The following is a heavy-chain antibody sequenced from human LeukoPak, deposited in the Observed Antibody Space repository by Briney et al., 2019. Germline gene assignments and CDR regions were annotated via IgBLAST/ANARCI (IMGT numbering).Heavy chain of an antibody. Sequence: SETPSPPRPVSGGAIRSGSFYWGWVQEPPREGLGGGGGIYTSGSTNYNPSLKSRVTISVDTSKNQFSLKLSSVTAADTAVYYCAREGRELLSYYYYYMDVWGKGTTVTVSS. CDR1: GGAIRSGSFY. D-gene: IGHD1-26*01. CDR3: AREGRELLSYYYYYMDV. CDR2: IYTSGST. V-gene: IGHV4-61*02. J-gene: IGHJ6*03.